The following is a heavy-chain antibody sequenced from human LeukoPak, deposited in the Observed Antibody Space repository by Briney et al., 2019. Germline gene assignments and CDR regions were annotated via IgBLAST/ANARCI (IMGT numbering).Heavy chain of an antibody. J-gene: IGHJ1*01. CDR1: GYTFTSYD. CDR2: FDPEDGET. Sequence: ASVKVSCKASGYTFTSYDINWVRQAPGKGLEWMGGFDPEDGETIYAQKLQGRVTMTTDTSTSTAYMELRSLGSDDTAVYYCARPEQLDNAEYFQHWGQGTLVTVSS. CDR3: ARPEQLDNAEYFQH. D-gene: IGHD6-6*01. V-gene: IGHV1-18*01.